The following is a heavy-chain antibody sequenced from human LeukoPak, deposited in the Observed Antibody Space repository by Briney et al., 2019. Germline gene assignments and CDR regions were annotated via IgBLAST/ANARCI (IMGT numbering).Heavy chain of an antibody. J-gene: IGHJ4*02. D-gene: IGHD3-22*01. CDR3: ANDSGPYTSGYYGH. CDR1: GFPFRSYA. CDR2: ISGGGGTT. Sequence: GGSLRLSCGALGFPFRSYAMSWVRQAPGKRLEWVSAISGGGGTTYYADSVKGRFTISRDNSKNTLFLQMNSLRAQVTAVYYCANDSGPYTSGYYGHWGQGTLVTVSS. V-gene: IGHV3-23*01.